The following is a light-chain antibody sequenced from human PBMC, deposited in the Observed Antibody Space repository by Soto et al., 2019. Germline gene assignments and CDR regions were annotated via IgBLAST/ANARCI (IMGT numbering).Light chain of an antibody. V-gene: IGLV2-14*01. Sequence: QSVLTQPASVSGSPGQSITISCTGTSSDVGGYNYVSWYQQHPGKAPKLMIYDVSNRPSGVSNRFSGSKSGNTASLTISGLEAEDEGDYYCSSYTSSSTLSGFGTGTKLIVL. CDR1: SSDVGGYNY. CDR2: DVS. J-gene: IGLJ1*01. CDR3: SSYTSSSTLSG.